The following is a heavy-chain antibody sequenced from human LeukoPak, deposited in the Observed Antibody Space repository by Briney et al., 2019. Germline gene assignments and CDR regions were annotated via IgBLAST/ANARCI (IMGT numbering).Heavy chain of an antibody. CDR2: ISAYNGNT. CDR3: ARSPPGMAFDI. D-gene: IGHD3-10*01. Sequence: ASVKVSCKASGYTFTFTSYGISWVRQAPGQGLEWMGWISAYNGNTNYAQKLQGRVTMTTDTSTSTAYMELRSLRSDDTAVYYCARSPPGMAFDIWGQGTMVTVSS. V-gene: IGHV1-18*01. J-gene: IGHJ3*02. CDR1: GYTFTFTSYG.